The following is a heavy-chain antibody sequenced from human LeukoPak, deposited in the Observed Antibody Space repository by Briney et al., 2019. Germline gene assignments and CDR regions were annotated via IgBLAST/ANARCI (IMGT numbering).Heavy chain of an antibody. CDR2: ISSSSSYI. V-gene: IGHV3-21*01. CDR1: GFTFSSYS. J-gene: IGHJ4*02. D-gene: IGHD3-3*01. CDR3: ARGGRDYDLWSGYYGAKILFDY. Sequence: SGGSLRLSCAASGFTFSSYSMTWVRQAPGKGLEWVSSISSSSSYIYYADSVKGRFTISRDNAKNSLYLQMNSLRAEDTAVYYCARGGRDYDLWSGYYGAKILFDYWGQGTLVTVSS.